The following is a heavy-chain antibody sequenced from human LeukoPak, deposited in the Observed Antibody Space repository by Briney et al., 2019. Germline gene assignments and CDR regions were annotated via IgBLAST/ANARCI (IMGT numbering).Heavy chain of an antibody. J-gene: IGHJ4*02. CDR1: GYSFSNHW. CDR3: ARRPQDYGGSVDY. V-gene: IGHV5-51*01. CDR2: IYPGDSDT. D-gene: IGHD4-23*01. Sequence: GESLKISCKGSGYSFSNHWIGWVRQMPGKGLEWMGIIYPGDSDTRYSPSFQGQVTISADKSINTANLQWSSLKASDTAMYYCARRPQDYGGSVDYWGQGTLVTVSS.